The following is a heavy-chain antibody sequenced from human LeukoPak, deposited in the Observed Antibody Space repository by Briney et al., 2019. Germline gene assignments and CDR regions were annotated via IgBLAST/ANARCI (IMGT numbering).Heavy chain of an antibody. CDR2: IIPILGIA. D-gene: IGHD3-10*01. CDR1: GYTFTSYG. J-gene: IGHJ4*02. Sequence: ASVKVSCKASGYTFTSYGISWVRQAPGQGLEWMGRIIPILGIANYAQKFQGRVTITADKSTSTAYMELSSLRSEDTAVYYCARDEGSGSSRFDYWGQGTLVTVSS. V-gene: IGHV1-69*04. CDR3: ARDEGSGSSRFDY.